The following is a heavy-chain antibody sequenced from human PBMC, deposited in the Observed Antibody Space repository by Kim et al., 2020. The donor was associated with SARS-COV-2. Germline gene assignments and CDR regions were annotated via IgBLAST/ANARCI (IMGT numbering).Heavy chain of an antibody. CDR3: ARGWEYGGNGRSWFDP. Sequence: GGSLRLSCAASGFTFSSYAMHWVRQAPGKGLEWVAVISYDGSNKYYADSVKGRFTISRDNSKNTLYLQMNSLRAEDTAVYYCARGWEYGGNGRSWFDPWGQGTLVTVSS. V-gene: IGHV3-30-3*01. CDR1: GFTFSSYA. D-gene: IGHD2-15*01. J-gene: IGHJ5*02. CDR2: ISYDGSNK.